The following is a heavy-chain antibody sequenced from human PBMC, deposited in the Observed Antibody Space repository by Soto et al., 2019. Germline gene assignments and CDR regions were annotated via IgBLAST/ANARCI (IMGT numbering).Heavy chain of an antibody. D-gene: IGHD6-19*01. CDR2: IYYSGST. V-gene: IGHV4-59*01. CDR3: ARKISSDLNAFDI. CDR1: GGSISSYY. J-gene: IGHJ3*02. Sequence: PSETLSLTCTVSGGSISSYYWSWIRQPPGKGLEWIGYIYYSGSTNYNPSLKSRVTISVDTSKNQFSLKLSSLTAADTAVYYCARKISSDLNAFDIWGQGTMVTVSS.